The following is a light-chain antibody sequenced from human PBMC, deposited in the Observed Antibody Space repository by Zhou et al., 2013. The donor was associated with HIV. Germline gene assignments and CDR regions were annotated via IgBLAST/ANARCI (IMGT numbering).Light chain of an antibody. Sequence: DIQMTQSPTSLSASVGDRVTITCRPSQTIDNYLNWYQRKPGKAPKLLIFLASTLQSGVPSRFSGSGSGTEFTFTITNLQPEDFATYYCQQYDGYPITFGQGTRLEIE. J-gene: IGKJ5*01. CDR1: QTIDNY. CDR3: QQYDGYPIT. V-gene: IGKV1-17*02. CDR2: LAS.